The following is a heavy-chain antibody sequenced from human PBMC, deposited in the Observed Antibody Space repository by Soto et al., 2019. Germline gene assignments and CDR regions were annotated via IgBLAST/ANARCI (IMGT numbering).Heavy chain of an antibody. CDR1: GGTFSGYA. D-gene: IGHD6-6*01. Sequence: SVKVSCKASGGTFSGYAISWVRQAPGQGLEWMGGIIPIFGTANYAQKFQGRVTITADESTSTAYMELSSLRSEDTAVYYCARDIDSSSSAWFDPWGQGTLVTVSS. CDR3: ARDIDSSSSAWFDP. CDR2: IIPIFGTA. V-gene: IGHV1-69*13. J-gene: IGHJ5*02.